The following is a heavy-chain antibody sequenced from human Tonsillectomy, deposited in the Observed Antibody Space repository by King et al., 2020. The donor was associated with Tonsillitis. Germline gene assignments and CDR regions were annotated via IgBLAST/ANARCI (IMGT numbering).Heavy chain of an antibody. CDR3: AKEDYSSSWYVDY. CDR2: IRYDGSNK. V-gene: IGHV3-30*02. J-gene: IGHJ4*02. Sequence: VQLVESGGGVVQPGGSLRLSCAASGFTFSNYDMHWVRQAPGKGLEWVAFIRYDGSNKFYADSVKGRFTISRDNSKNTLYLQMNSLRVEDTAVYYCAKEDYSSSWYVDYWGQGTLVTVSS. D-gene: IGHD6-13*01. CDR1: GFTFSNYD.